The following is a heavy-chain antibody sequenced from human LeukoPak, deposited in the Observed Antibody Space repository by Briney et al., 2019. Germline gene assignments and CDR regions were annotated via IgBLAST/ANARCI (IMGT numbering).Heavy chain of an antibody. CDR1: GGSISSYY. CDR2: IYTSGST. J-gene: IGHJ6*03. CDR3: ARVYSSSWYSYYYYYYYMDV. D-gene: IGHD6-13*01. V-gene: IGHV4-4*09. Sequence: SETLSLACTVSGGSISSYYWSWIRQPPGKGLEWIGYIYTSGSTNYNPSLKSRVTISVDTSKNQFSLKLSSVTAADTAVYYCARVYSSSWYSYYYYYYYMDVWGKGTTVTVSS.